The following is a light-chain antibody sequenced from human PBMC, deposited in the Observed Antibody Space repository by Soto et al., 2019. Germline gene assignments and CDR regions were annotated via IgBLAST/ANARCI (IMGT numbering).Light chain of an antibody. CDR1: QSVSNSF. CDR2: GIS. V-gene: IGKV3-20*01. J-gene: IGKJ2*01. CDR3: QQYSTLPHT. Sequence: ESVLTQSPDTLSLSPGDRATLSCRTSQSVSNSFFAWYQQKPGQAPRLLIYGISTRATGIPDRFSGSGSGTDFTLTSSRLEPEDFVVYFCQQYSTLPHTVGHGTKLEVK.